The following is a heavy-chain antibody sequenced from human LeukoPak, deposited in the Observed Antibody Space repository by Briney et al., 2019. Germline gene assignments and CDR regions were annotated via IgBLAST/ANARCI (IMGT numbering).Heavy chain of an antibody. V-gene: IGHV1-2*02. J-gene: IGHJ4*02. Sequence: GASVKVSCKTSGYTFITLGITWVRLAPGQGLEWMGWINPNSGDTNYAQKFQGRVTMTRDTSIRTAYLELSGLRSDDTAVYYCAKNPYEYYFDYWGQGTLVTVSS. CDR2: INPNSGDT. CDR3: AKNPYEYYFDY. D-gene: IGHD5-12*01. CDR1: GYTFITLG.